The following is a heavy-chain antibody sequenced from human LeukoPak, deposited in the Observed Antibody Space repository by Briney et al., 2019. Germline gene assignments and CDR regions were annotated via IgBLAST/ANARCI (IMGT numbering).Heavy chain of an antibody. J-gene: IGHJ4*02. CDR2: IKQDGSEK. V-gene: IGHV3-7*01. D-gene: IGHD4-17*01. Sequence: GSLRLSCAASGFTFSSYWMSWVRQAPGKGLEWVANIKQDGSEKYYVDSVKGRFTISRDNTKNSLYLQMNSLRAEDTAVYYCARISDTVTTPFDYWGQGTLVTVSS. CDR1: GFTFSSYW. CDR3: ARISDTVTTPFDY.